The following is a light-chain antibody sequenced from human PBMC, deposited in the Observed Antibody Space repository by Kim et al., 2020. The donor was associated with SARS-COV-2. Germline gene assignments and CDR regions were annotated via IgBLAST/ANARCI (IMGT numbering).Light chain of an antibody. CDR1: HSVNSY. Sequence: EIVLTQSPATLSLSTGERATLSCRASHSVNSYLVWYQQKPGQPPRLLIYDVSNRASGIPARFSGSGSGTDFTLTISSLEPEDFAVYYCQQRSNWPPTFGQGTKVDI. V-gene: IGKV3-11*01. CDR2: DVS. CDR3: QQRSNWPPT. J-gene: IGKJ1*01.